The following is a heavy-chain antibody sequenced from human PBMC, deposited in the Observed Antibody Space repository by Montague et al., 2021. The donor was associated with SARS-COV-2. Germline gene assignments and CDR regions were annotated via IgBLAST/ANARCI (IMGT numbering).Heavy chain of an antibody. CDR1: GFSLSTSGMC. Sequence: PALVKPTQTLTLTCTFSGFSLSTSGMCVSWIRQPPGKALEWLAXXXWXXXKYXSTSLKTRLTNSKDTSKNQVVLTMTNMDPVDTATYYCARINSDPLDYYYYGMDVWGQGTTVTVSS. CDR2: XXWXXXK. V-gene: IGHV2-70*01. D-gene: IGHD1-1*01. J-gene: IGHJ6*02. CDR3: ARINSDPLDYYYYGMDV.